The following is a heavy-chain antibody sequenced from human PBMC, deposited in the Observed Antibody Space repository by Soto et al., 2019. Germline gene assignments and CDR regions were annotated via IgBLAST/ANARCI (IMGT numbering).Heavy chain of an antibody. CDR3: ARMVRGSNIDYYHYMDV. CDR1: GYTFTSHG. J-gene: IGHJ6*03. D-gene: IGHD3-10*01. Sequence: QVQLVQSGGEVRKPGASVKVSCKASGYTFTSHGISWVRQAPGQGLEWMGWISAYNGDTNYAQKIQGRVTVTTDRSTSTAYMELRSLRSEDTDVYYCARMVRGSNIDYYHYMDVWGKGTTVTVSS. V-gene: IGHV1-18*01. CDR2: ISAYNGDT.